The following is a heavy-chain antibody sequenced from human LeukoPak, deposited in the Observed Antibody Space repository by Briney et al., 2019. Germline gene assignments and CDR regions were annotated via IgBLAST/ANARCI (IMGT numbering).Heavy chain of an antibody. J-gene: IGHJ6*03. Sequence: SVKVSCKASGGTFSSYAISWVRQAPGQGLEWMGGIIPIFGTANYAQKFQGRVTITTDESTSTAYMELSSLRSEDTAVYYCAIKYCSGGSCYNCYYYMDVWGKGTTVTVSS. V-gene: IGHV1-69*05. CDR3: AIKYCSGGSCYNCYYYMDV. D-gene: IGHD2-15*01. CDR1: GGTFSSYA. CDR2: IIPIFGTA.